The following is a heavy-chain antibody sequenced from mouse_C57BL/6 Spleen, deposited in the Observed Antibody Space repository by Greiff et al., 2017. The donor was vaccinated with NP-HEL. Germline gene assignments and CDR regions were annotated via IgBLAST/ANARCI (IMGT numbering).Heavy chain of an antibody. J-gene: IGHJ2*01. CDR1: GFTFSSSA. Sequence: EVHLVESGGGLVKPGGSLKLSCAASGFTFSSSAMSWVRQTPEKRLEWVATISDGGSYTYYPDNVKGRFTISRDNAKNNLYLQMSHLKSEDTAMYYCARGDFDYWGKGTTLTVSS. CDR2: ISDGGSYT. V-gene: IGHV5-4*01. CDR3: ARGDFDY.